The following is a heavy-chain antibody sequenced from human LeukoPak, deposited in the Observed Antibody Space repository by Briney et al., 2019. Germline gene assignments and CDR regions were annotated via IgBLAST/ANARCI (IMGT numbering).Heavy chain of an antibody. CDR1: GGSISSGGDY. CDR2: IYYSGST. V-gene: IGHV4-31*03. J-gene: IGHJ5*02. D-gene: IGHD3-10*01. CDR3: ARDGRYYGSGSYYNWFDP. Sequence: TLSLTCTVSGGSISSGGDYWSWIRQHPGKGLEWIGYIYYSGSTYYNPSLKSRVTISVDTSKNQFSLKLSSVTAADTAVYYCARDGRYYGSGSYYNWFDPWGQGTLVTVSS.